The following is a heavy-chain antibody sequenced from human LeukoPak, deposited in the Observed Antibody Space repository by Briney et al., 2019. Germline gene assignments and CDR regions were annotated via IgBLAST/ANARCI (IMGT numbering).Heavy chain of an antibody. D-gene: IGHD3-22*01. CDR2: IRDDGHNK. J-gene: IGHJ4*02. CDR1: GFTLSNYG. V-gene: IGHV3-30*02. CDR3: ARVRYDSSGLGYYFDY. Sequence: GGSLRLSCAASGFTLSNYGMHWVRQAPGKGLEWVALIRDDGHNKNYADSLKGRFTISGDNSKNTLYLQMNTLKPEDTAVYYCARVRYDSSGLGYYFDYWGQGTLVTVSS.